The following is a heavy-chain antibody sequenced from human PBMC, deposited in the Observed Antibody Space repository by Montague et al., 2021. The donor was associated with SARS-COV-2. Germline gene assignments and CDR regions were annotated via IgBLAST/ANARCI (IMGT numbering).Heavy chain of an antibody. CDR1: GYSISNYY. V-gene: IGHV4-4*08. CDR3: AGQSASSPFDH. D-gene: IGHD6-13*01. CDR2: IFSSGTA. J-gene: IGHJ4*02. Sequence: SETLSLTCSVSGYSISNYYWSWIRQPPGKGLEWLGYIFSSGTATXXASLRSRVTVSVDTSKNQFSLKISSVTAADTAVYFCAGQSASSPFDHWGQGTLVTVSS.